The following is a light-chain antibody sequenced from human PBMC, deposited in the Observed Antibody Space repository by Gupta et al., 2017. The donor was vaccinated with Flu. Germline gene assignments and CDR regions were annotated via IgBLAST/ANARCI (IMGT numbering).Light chain of an antibody. CDR3: MKCTHPWT. V-gene: IGKV2-30*01. CDR2: EVS. Sequence: PCTLGQPASISCRSSQSLVYKNGNTYLNWFQQRPGQSPRRLIYEVSNRDSGVPDRFSGSGSATDFTLNISRVEAEDVGVYYWMKCTHPWTFGQGTRMEIK. CDR1: QSLVYKNGNTY. J-gene: IGKJ2*02.